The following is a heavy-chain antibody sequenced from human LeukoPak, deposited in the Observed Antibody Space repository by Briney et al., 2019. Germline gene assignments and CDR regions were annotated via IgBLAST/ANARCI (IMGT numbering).Heavy chain of an antibody. Sequence: SGGSLRLSCAASGFTVSSNYMSWVRQAPGKGLEWVSIIYSGGSTYYADSVKGRFTISRDNSKNTPYLQMNSLRVEDTAVYYCAETYYYGSGRSTPHGYWGQGTLVTVSS. CDR2: IYSGGST. J-gene: IGHJ4*02. CDR3: AETYYYGSGRSTPHGY. V-gene: IGHV3-66*01. D-gene: IGHD3-10*01. CDR1: GFTVSSNY.